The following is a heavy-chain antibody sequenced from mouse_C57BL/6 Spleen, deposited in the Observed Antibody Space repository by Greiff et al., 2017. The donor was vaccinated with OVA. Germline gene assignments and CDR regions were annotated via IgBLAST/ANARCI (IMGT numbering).Heavy chain of an antibody. Sequence: EVKLQESGPELVKPGDSVKISCKASGYSFTGYFMNWVMQSHGKSLEWIGRINPYNGDTFYNQKFKGKATLTVDKSSSTAHMELRSLTSEDSAVYYCARGKAYGSSYWYFDVWGTGTTVTVSS. CDR3: ARGKAYGSSYWYFDV. D-gene: IGHD1-1*01. V-gene: IGHV1-20*01. CDR2: INPYNGDT. J-gene: IGHJ1*03. CDR1: GYSFTGYF.